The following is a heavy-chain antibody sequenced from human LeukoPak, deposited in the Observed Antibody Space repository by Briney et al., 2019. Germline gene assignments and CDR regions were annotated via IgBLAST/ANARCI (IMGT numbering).Heavy chain of an antibody. Sequence: GASVKVSCKPSGYTFTSYGISWVRQAPGQGLEWMGWISAYNGNTNYAQKFQGRVTMTRDTSTSTVYMELSSLRSEDTAVYYCARDDIAAAGTTPGYWGQGTLVTVSS. J-gene: IGHJ4*02. CDR3: ARDDIAAAGTTPGY. D-gene: IGHD6-13*01. CDR1: GYTFTSYG. V-gene: IGHV1-18*01. CDR2: ISAYNGNT.